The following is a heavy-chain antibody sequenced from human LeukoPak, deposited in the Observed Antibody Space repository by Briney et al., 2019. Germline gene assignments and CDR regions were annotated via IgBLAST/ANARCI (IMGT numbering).Heavy chain of an antibody. CDR2: MNPNSGNT. CDR1: GYTFTSYD. V-gene: IGHV1-8*01. CDR3: AQLMNWFDP. D-gene: IGHD1-1*01. J-gene: IGHJ5*02. Sequence: ASVKVSCKASGYTFTSYDIHWVRQATGQGLEWMGWMNPNSGNTGYAQKFQGRVTMTRNTSISTVYMELSSLRSEDTAVYYCAQLMNWFDPWGQGTLVTVSS.